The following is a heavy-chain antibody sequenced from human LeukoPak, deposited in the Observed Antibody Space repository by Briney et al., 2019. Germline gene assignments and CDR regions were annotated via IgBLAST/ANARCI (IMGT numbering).Heavy chain of an antibody. CDR3: ASRGGQSSLDY. CDR1: GFTFSSSA. CDR2: ASGTDGRT. D-gene: IGHD2-15*01. J-gene: IGHJ4*02. V-gene: IGHV3-23*01. Sequence: GGSLRLSCAASGFTFSSSAMSWVRQAPGKGLEWVSTASGTDGRTYYADSVKGRFTISSDNSKNTLFLQMNSLGAEDTAVYYCASRGGQSSLDYWGQGTLVTVSS.